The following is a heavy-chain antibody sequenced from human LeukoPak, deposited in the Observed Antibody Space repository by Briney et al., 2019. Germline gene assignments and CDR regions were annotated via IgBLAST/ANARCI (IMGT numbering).Heavy chain of an antibody. CDR3: ARVSYDILTGGFDY. Sequence: PGGPLRLSCAASGFTFSSYWMHWVRQAPGKGLVWVSRINSDGSSTSYADSVKGRFTISRDNAKNTLYLQMNSLRAEDTAVYYCARVSYDILTGGFDYWGQGALVTVSS. D-gene: IGHD3-9*01. J-gene: IGHJ4*02. V-gene: IGHV3-74*01. CDR1: GFTFSSYW. CDR2: INSDGSST.